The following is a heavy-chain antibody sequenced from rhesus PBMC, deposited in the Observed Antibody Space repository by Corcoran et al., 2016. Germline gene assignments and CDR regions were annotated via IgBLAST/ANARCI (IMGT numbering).Heavy chain of an antibody. Sequence: QVQLQESGPGLVKPSETLSLPSAVSGGSFRGYSWGWIRQPPGKGRAWSGYISGSSGRTDYHPSLKSRVTISTDTYKNQFTLMLSSVTAADTAVYYCAGAKWELVFDYWGQGVLVTVSS. CDR1: GGSFRGYS. D-gene: IGHD1-44*01. J-gene: IGHJ4*01. V-gene: IGHV4-165*01. CDR3: AGAKWELVFDY. CDR2: ISGSSGRT.